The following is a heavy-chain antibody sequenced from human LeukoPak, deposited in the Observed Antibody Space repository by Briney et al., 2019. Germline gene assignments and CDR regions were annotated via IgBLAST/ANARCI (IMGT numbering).Heavy chain of an antibody. CDR1: GYTFTGYY. D-gene: IGHD6-13*01. CDR2: ISAYNGNT. J-gene: IGHJ4*02. Sequence: GASVKVSCKASGYTFTGYYMHWVRQAPGQGLEWMGWISAYNGNTNYAQKLQGRVTMTTDTSTSTAYMELRSLRSDDTAVYYCARETIAAAGLDYWGQGTLVTVSS. V-gene: IGHV1-18*04. CDR3: ARETIAAAGLDY.